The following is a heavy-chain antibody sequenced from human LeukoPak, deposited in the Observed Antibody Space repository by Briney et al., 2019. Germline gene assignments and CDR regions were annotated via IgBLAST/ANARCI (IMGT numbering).Heavy chain of an antibody. V-gene: IGHV4-39*07. CDR3: AREGRYCGGGRCSYMDV. J-gene: IGHJ6*03. D-gene: IGHD2-15*01. CDR1: GGSISSSSYY. Sequence: SETLSLTCTVSGGSISSSSYYWGWIRQPPGNGLEWIGSIYYSGSTYYNPSLKSRVTISVDTSKNQFSLKLSSVTAADTAVYYCAREGRYCGGGRCSYMDVWGKGTTVTVSS. CDR2: IYYSGST.